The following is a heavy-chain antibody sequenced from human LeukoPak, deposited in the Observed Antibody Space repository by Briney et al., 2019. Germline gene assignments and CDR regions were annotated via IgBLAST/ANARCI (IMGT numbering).Heavy chain of an antibody. Sequence: PGGSLRLSCAASRFTFSSYSMNWVRQAPGKGLEWVSSISSSSSYIYYADSVKGRFTISRDNAKNSLYLQMNSLRAEDTAVYYCARGGGGRYCSSTSCSYAFDIWGQGTMVTVSS. CDR3: ARGGGGRYCSSTSCSYAFDI. CDR2: ISSSSSYI. D-gene: IGHD2-2*01. CDR1: RFTFSSYS. V-gene: IGHV3-21*01. J-gene: IGHJ3*02.